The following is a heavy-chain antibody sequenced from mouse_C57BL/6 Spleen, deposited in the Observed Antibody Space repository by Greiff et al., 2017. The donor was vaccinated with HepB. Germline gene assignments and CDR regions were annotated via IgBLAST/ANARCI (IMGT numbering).Heavy chain of an antibody. CDR2: IDPETGGT. Sequence: VKLMESGAELVRPGASVTLSCKASGYTFTDYEMHWVKQTPVHGLEWIGAIDPETGGTAYNQKFKGKAILTADKSSSTAYMELRSLTSEDSAVYYCTPIYYDYLYYAMDYWGQGTSVTVSS. D-gene: IGHD2-4*01. V-gene: IGHV1-15*01. CDR3: TPIYYDYLYYAMDY. CDR1: GYTFTDYE. J-gene: IGHJ4*01.